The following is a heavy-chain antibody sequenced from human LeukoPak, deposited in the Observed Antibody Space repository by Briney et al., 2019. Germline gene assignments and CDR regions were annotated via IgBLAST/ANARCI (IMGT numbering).Heavy chain of an antibody. J-gene: IGHJ4*02. D-gene: IGHD2-15*01. CDR2: IYHSGST. CDR1: GYSISSDNY. Sequence: SETLSLTCAVSGYSISSDNYWVWIRQPPGQGLEWTGGIYHSGSTYYNPSLTSRVTMSVDTSKNQFSLKLSSVTAADTAVYYCARMGLRRGGVVDFDYWGQGTLVTVSS. CDR3: ARMGLRRGGVVDFDY. V-gene: IGHV4-38-2*01.